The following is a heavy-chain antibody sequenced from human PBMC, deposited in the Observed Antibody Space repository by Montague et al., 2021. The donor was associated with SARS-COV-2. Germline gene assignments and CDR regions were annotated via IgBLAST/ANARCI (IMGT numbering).Heavy chain of an antibody. V-gene: IGHV3-23*01. CDR1: GFTFSSYA. CDR2: ISGSGGST. CDR3: ATSRFLEWLFTMDGTFDY. J-gene: IGHJ4*02. D-gene: IGHD3-3*01. Sequence: SLRLSCAASGFTFSSYAMSWVRQAPGKGLEWVSAISGSGGSTYYADSVKGRFTISRDNSKNTLYLQMNRLRAEDTAVYYCATSRFLEWLFTMDGTFDYWGQGTLVTVSS.